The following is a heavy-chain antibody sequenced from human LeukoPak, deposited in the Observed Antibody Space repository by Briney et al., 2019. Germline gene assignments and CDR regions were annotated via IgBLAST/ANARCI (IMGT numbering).Heavy chain of an antibody. Sequence: QSGGSLRLSCAASGFTFSSYAMSWVRQAPGKGLEWVSAISGSGGSTYYADSVKGRFTISRDNSKNTLYLQMNSLRAEDTAVYYCAKDYDILTGYKVAFDIWGQGTMVTVSS. CDR1: GFTFSSYA. D-gene: IGHD3-9*01. J-gene: IGHJ3*02. CDR3: AKDYDILTGYKVAFDI. CDR2: ISGSGGST. V-gene: IGHV3-23*01.